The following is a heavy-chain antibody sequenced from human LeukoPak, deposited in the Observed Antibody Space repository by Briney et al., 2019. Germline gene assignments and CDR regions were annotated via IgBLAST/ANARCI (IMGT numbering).Heavy chain of an antibody. V-gene: IGHV4-61*02. D-gene: IGHD6-6*01. CDR3: ARDLRVTARPPTYYYYYYMDV. J-gene: IGHJ6*03. Sequence: SETLSLTCTVSGGSISSGSYYWSWIRQPAGKGLEWIGRIYTSGSTSYNPSLTSRVTISVDTSKNQFSLKLYSVTAADAAVYFCARDLRVTARPPTYYYYYYMDVWGKGTTVTVSS. CDR2: IYTSGST. CDR1: GGSISSGSYY.